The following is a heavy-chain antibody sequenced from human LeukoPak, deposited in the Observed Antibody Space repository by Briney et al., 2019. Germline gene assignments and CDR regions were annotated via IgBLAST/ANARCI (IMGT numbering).Heavy chain of an antibody. CDR3: ARGGYYYDSSGYDY. J-gene: IGHJ4*02. CDR1: GFTFSDYY. CDR2: ISSSVSTI. D-gene: IGHD3-22*01. Sequence: GRSLRLSCAASGFTFSDYYISWSRQAPGKGLEWGSYISSSVSTIYYTDSLKGRFTISRANDKNSMHLQMNSLRAEDTDVYYCARGGYYYDSSGYDYWGQGTLVTVSS. V-gene: IGHV3-11*04.